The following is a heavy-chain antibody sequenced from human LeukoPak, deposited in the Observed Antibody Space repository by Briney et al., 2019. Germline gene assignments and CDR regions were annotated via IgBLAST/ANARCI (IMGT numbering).Heavy chain of an antibody. CDR3: AKAQLRGYYGMDV. D-gene: IGHD2-2*01. V-gene: IGHV3-23*01. CDR2: ISGSGGST. Sequence: GSLRLSCATSGFTFSSYAMSWVRQAPGKGLEWVSAISGSGGSTYYADSVKGRFTISRDNSKNTLYLQMNSLRAEDTAVYYCAKAQLRGYYGMDVWGQGTTVTVSS. CDR1: GFTFSSYA. J-gene: IGHJ6*02.